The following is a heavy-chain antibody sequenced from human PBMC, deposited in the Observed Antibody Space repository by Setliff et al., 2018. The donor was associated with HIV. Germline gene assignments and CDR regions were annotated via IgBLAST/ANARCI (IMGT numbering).Heavy chain of an antibody. CDR2: IYHSGST. J-gene: IGHJ6*03. D-gene: IGHD3-10*01. CDR1: GYFISNGYY. V-gene: IGHV4-38-2*01. CDR3: AVLTHYYGSGSSGPTDYYYYMDV. Sequence: SETLSLTCAVSGYFISNGYYWGWIRQPPGKGLEWIGNIYHSGSTYYNPSLKGRFTIPVDTSKNQFSLRVTSVTAADTAVYYCAVLTHYYGSGSSGPTDYYYYMDVWGKGTTVTVSS.